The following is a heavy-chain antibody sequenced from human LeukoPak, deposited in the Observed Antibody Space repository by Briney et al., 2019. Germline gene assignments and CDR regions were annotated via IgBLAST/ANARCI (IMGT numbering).Heavy chain of an antibody. J-gene: IGHJ4*02. CDR3: ARGSYYYDSSGLDY. CDR2: IIPIFGTA. CDR1: GGTFSSYA. Sequence: SVKVSCKASGGTFSSYAISWVRQAPGQGLEWMGRIIPIFGTANYTQKFQGRVTITTDESTSTAYMELSSLRSEDTAVYYCARGSYYYDSSGLDYWGQGTLVTVSS. D-gene: IGHD3-22*01. V-gene: IGHV1-69*05.